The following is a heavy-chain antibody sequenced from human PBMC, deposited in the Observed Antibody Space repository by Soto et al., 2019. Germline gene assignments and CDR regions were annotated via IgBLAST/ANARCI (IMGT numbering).Heavy chain of an antibody. J-gene: IGHJ4*02. Sequence: EVQLVESGGGLVQPGGSLRLSCAASGFTFSSYWMSWVRQAPGKGLEWVANIKQDGSEKYYVDSVKGRFTISRDNAKNSLYLQMNSLRAEDTAVYYCARVRTPFKYYFDYWGQGTLVPGSS. CDR3: ARVRTPFKYYFDY. CDR1: GFTFSSYW. CDR2: IKQDGSEK. V-gene: IGHV3-7*01.